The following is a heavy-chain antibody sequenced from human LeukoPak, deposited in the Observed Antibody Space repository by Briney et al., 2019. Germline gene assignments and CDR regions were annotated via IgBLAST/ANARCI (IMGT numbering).Heavy chain of an antibody. V-gene: IGHV3-23*01. J-gene: IGHJ4*02. CDR3: AKDGGLWVSAHWGDS. D-gene: IGHD7-27*01. CDR1: GFTFSSCT. Sequence: GGSLRLSCAASGFTFSSCTMSWVRQAPGKGLEWVSTITTSDGNTYYADSVKGRFTVSRDNSKNTLFLQMNSLRAEDTAVYYCAKDGGLWVSAHWGDSWGRGTLVTVSS. CDR2: ITTSDGNT.